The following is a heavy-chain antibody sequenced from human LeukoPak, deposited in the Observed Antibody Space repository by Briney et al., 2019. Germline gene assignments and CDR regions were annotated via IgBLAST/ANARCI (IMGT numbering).Heavy chain of an antibody. V-gene: IGHV1-8*01. CDR1: GYTFTSYD. Sequence: GASVKVSCRASGYTFTSYDINWVRQATGQGLEWMGWMNPNSGNTGYAQKFQGRVTMTRNTSISTAYMELSSLRSEDTAVYYCARYSSGWSLFDYWGQGTLVTVSS. D-gene: IGHD6-19*01. J-gene: IGHJ4*02. CDR3: ARYSSGWSLFDY. CDR2: MNPNSGNT.